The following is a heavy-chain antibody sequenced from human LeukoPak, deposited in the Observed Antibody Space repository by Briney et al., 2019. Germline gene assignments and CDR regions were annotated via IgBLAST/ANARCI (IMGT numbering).Heavy chain of an antibody. J-gene: IGHJ6*03. CDR2: IYHSGST. V-gene: IGHV4-39*07. Sequence: PSETLSLTCTVSGGSINSGTYYWGWIRQPPGKGLEWIGSIYHSGSTYYNPSLKSRVTISVDTSKNQFSLRLSSLTAADTAVYYCARDQKYYYHMDVWGKGTTVTVSS. CDR1: GGSINSGTYY. CDR3: ARDQKYYYHMDV.